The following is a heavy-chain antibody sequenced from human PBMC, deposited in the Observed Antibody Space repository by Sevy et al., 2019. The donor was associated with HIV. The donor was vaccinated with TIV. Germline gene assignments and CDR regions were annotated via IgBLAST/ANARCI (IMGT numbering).Heavy chain of an antibody. J-gene: IGHJ4*02. CDR1: GYSISSGYY. Sequence: SETLSLTCAVSGYSISSGYYWGWIRQPPGKGLEWIGSIYHGGSTYYNPSLKSRVTISVDTSKNQFSLKLSSVTAADTGVYYCARARYYDSSAYYYFDYWGQGTLVTVSS. CDR2: IYHGGST. CDR3: ARARYYDSSAYYYFDY. D-gene: IGHD3-22*01. V-gene: IGHV4-38-2*01.